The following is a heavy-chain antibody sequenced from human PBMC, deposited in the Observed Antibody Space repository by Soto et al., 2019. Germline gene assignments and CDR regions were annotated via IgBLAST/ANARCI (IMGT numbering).Heavy chain of an antibody. CDR2: IYYSGST. D-gene: IGHD5-18*01. CDR3: ASSTGDGYAVYYFDY. Sequence: SETLSLTCTVSGGSISSYYWSWIRQPPGKGLEWIGYIYYSGSTNYNPSLKSRVTISVDTSKNQFSLKLSSVTAADTAVYYCASSTGDGYAVYYFDYWGQGTLVTVSS. J-gene: IGHJ4*02. V-gene: IGHV4-59*01. CDR1: GGSISSYY.